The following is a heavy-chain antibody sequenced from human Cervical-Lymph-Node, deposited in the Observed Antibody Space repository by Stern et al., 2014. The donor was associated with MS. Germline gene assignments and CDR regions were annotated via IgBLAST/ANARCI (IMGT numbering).Heavy chain of an antibody. CDR2: IIYSGSS. V-gene: IGHV4-31*02. Sequence: QLQLQESGPGLVKPSQTLSLTCTVSGGSITRGGDYWSWVRQRPGKGLEWVGYIIYSGSSYYNPSLKSRVTISVDTSKNQFSLGLTSVTAADTAVYYCARFSLFGEYYFDSWGQGTLVTVSS. J-gene: IGHJ4*02. CDR1: GGSITRGGDY. CDR3: ARFSLFGEYYFDS. D-gene: IGHD3-10*01.